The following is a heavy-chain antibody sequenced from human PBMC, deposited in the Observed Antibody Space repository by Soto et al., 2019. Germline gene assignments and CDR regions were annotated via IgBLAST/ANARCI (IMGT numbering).Heavy chain of an antibody. D-gene: IGHD2-15*01. Sequence: ASVKVSCKASGYTFTGYYMHWVRQAPGQGLEWMGWINPNSGGTNYAQKFQGWVTMTRDTSISTAYMELSRLRSDDTAVYYCARGNVVVVAATPDLGSSGDYWGQGTLVTVSS. CDR1: GYTFTGYY. J-gene: IGHJ4*02. CDR3: ARGNVVVVAATPDLGSSGDY. CDR2: INPNSGGT. V-gene: IGHV1-2*04.